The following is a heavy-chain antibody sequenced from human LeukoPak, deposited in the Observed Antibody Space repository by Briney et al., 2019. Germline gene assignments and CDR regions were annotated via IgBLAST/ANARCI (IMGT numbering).Heavy chain of an antibody. CDR3: FRDDGPGT. D-gene: IGHD3-10*01. J-gene: IGHJ5*02. CDR2: IKEDGSEA. V-gene: IGHV3-7*01. CDR1: GFTFSTYW. Sequence: GGSLRLSCTASGFTFSTYWMSWVRQAPGKGPEWVANIKEDGSEAYYMDSVRGRFTISRDNAETSLHLQMDSLRAEDTAVYYCFRDDGPGTWGQGTLVPVSS.